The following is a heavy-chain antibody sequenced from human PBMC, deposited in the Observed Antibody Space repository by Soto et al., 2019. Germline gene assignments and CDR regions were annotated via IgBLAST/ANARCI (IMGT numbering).Heavy chain of an antibody. Sequence: EVQLLESGGGLVQPGGSLRLSCAASGFTFSSYAMSWVRQAPGKGLEWVSAISGSGGSTYYADSVKGRFTISRDNSKNTLYLQMNSLRAEDTAVYYCAKRGVRGVIISDSYYFDYWGQGTLVTVSS. CDR2: ISGSGGST. CDR3: AKRGVRGVIISDSYYFDY. V-gene: IGHV3-23*01. CDR1: GFTFSSYA. J-gene: IGHJ4*02. D-gene: IGHD3-10*01.